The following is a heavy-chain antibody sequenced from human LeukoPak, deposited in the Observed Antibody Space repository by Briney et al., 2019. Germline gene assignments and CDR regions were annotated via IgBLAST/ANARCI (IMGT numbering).Heavy chain of an antibody. V-gene: IGHV3-66*04. J-gene: IGHJ6*02. CDR3: AGRYDFWSGYYSHYYGMDV. D-gene: IGHD3-3*01. Sequence: GGSLRLSCAASGFTVSSNYMSWVRQAPGKGLEWVSVIYSGGSTYYADSVKGRFTISRDNSKNTLYLQMNSLRAEDTAVYDCAGRYDFWSGYYSHYYGMDVWGQGTTVTVSS. CDR1: GFTVSSNY. CDR2: IYSGGST.